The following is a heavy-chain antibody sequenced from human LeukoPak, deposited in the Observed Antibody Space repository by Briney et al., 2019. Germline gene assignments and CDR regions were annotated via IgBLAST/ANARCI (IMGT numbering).Heavy chain of an antibody. Sequence: QSGGSLRLSCAASGFIFSSYSMNWVRQAPGKGLEWVSVITGSGGNTYYADSVKGRFTISKDNSKNTVYLQMSSLRVDDTAVYYCAKAASSSWPSYYYGMDVWGQGTTVTVSS. CDR2: ITGSGGNT. D-gene: IGHD6-13*01. J-gene: IGHJ6*02. CDR1: GFIFSSYS. V-gene: IGHV3-23*01. CDR3: AKAASSSWPSYYYGMDV.